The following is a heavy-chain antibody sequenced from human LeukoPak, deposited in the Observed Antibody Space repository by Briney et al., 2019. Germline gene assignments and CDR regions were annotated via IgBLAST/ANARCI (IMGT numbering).Heavy chain of an antibody. J-gene: IGHJ4*02. CDR2: INSIGIT. CDR3: ARDFTLGGDSYFDY. V-gene: IGHV4-59*01. D-gene: IGHD3-16*01. Sequence: SETLSLTCTVSGGSISNYYWSWIRQPAGKGLEWIGHINSIGITKYNPSLKSRVAISVDTSKNQFSLKLSSVTAAETALYYCARDFTLGGDSYFDYWGQGVLVTVSS. CDR1: GGSISNYY.